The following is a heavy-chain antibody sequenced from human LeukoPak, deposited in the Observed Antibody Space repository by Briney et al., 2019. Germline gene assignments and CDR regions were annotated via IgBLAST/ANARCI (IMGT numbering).Heavy chain of an antibody. J-gene: IGHJ4*02. CDR2: ISYDGSNK. CDR3: ARDTYYYGSGSYPYGGAFDY. V-gene: IGHV3-30*03. Sequence: GGSLRLSCAASGFTFSSYGMHWVRQAPGKGLEWVAVISYDGSNKYYADSVKGRFTISRDNSKNTLYLQMNSLRAEDTAVYYCARDTYYYGSGSYPYGGAFDYWGQGTLVTVSS. D-gene: IGHD3-10*01. CDR1: GFTFSSYG.